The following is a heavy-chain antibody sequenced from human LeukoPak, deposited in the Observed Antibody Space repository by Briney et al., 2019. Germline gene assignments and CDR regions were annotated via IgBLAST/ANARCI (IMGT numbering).Heavy chain of an antibody. V-gene: IGHV1-69*05. Sequence: ASVKVSCKASGGTFSSYAISWVRQAPGQGLEWMGGIIPIFGTANYARKFQGRVTITTDESTSTAYMELSSLRSEDTAVYYCASSIAARQSYYYYMDVWGKGTTVTVSS. CDR3: ASSIAARQSYYYYMDV. CDR1: GGTFSSYA. CDR2: IIPIFGTA. J-gene: IGHJ6*03. D-gene: IGHD6-6*01.